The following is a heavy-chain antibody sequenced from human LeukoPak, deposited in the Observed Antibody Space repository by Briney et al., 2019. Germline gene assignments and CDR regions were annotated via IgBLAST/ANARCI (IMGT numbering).Heavy chain of an antibody. CDR2: ISSSSYI. V-gene: IGHV3-21*01. CDR1: GFTFSSYS. Sequence: GGSLRLSCAASGFTFSSYSMNWVRQSPGKGLECVSSISSSSYIYYADSVKGRFTISRDNAKNSLYLQMNSLRDEDTAVYYCARGDDYGDYWGQGTLVTVSS. CDR3: ARGDDYGDY. J-gene: IGHJ4*02.